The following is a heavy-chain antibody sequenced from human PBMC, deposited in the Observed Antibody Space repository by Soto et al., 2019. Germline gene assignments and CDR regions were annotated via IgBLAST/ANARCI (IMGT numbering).Heavy chain of an antibody. CDR2: ISSSSTYI. CDR1: GFTFSSYS. J-gene: IGHJ6*02. D-gene: IGHD2-8*01. CDR3: ARADRMSFYFYYYGMDV. V-gene: IGHV3-21*01. Sequence: PGGSLRLSCAASGFTFSSYSMNWVRQAPGKGLEWVSSISSSSTYIYYADSVKGRLTISRDNAKNSLYLQVNSLRAEDTAVYYCARADRMSFYFYYYGMDVWGQGTTVTVSS.